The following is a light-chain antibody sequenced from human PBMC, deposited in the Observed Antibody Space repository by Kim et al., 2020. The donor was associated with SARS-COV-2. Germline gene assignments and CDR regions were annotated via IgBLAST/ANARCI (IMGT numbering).Light chain of an antibody. J-gene: IGLJ3*02. CDR1: SSNIGSNT. V-gene: IGLV1-44*01. CDR3: AAWDDSLNGSV. Sequence: QSVLTQPPSASGTPGQRVTTSCSGNSSNIGSNTVNWYQQLPGSAPKLLIYSNNQRPSGVPDRFSGSTSGTSASLAISGLQSEDEADYYCAAWDDSLNGSVFGGGTQLTV. CDR2: SNN.